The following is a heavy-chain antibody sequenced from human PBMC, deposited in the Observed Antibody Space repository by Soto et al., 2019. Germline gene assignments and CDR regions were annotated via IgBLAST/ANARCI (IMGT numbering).Heavy chain of an antibody. J-gene: IGHJ5*01. V-gene: IGHV3-23*01. CDR1: GFTFSSYA. CDR2: ISGSGGGT. Sequence: GGSLRLSCAASGFTFSSYAMRWVRQAPGKGLEWVSSISGSGGGTYYADSVKGRFIISRDNSKNTLDLQMNSLRVEDTAVYYCAKGWCDSWGQGTLVTVSS. CDR3: AKGWCDS.